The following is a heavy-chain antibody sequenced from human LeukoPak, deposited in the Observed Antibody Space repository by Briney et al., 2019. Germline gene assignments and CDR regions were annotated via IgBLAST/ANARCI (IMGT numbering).Heavy chain of an antibody. CDR1: GGSISSGGYY. CDR3: ATRYYDGAFDI. J-gene: IGHJ3*02. D-gene: IGHD3-22*01. V-gene: IGHV4-31*01. CDR2: MYYSGNT. Sequence: SQTLSLTCTVSGGSISSGGYYWTWIRQHPGKGLEWIGYMYYSGNTYYNPSLKSPVTISLDTSKNQFSLRLSSVTAADTAVYYCATRYYDGAFDIWGQGTMVTVSS.